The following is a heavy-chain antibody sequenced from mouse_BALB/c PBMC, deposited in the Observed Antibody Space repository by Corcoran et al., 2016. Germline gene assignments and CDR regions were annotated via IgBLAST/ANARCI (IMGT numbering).Heavy chain of an antibody. CDR3: ARGDLPGSYYFDY. J-gene: IGHJ2*01. Sequence: LVKTGASVKISCKASGYSFPGYYMHWVKQSHGKSLEWIGYISCYNGATSYNQKFKGKATFTVDTSSSTAYMQFNSLTSEDSAVYYCARGDLPGSYYFDYWGQGTTLTVSS. CDR1: GYSFPGYY. V-gene: IGHV1S34*01. D-gene: IGHD3-3*01. CDR2: ISCYNGAT.